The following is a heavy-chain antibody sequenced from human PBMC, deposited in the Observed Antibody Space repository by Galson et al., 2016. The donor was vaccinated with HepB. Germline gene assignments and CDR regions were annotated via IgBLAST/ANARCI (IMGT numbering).Heavy chain of an antibody. CDR1: GGSIRNYC. J-gene: IGHJ6*02. V-gene: IGHV4-59*01. CDR2: IFYSGNT. Sequence: ETLSLTCSVSGGSIRNYCWSWVRQTPGKGLEWIGYIFYSGNTNYNPSLESRVTISVDTSKNQFSLHLKSVTAADTAVYYCARDFLMTTILRRPKNHYSGLDVWGQGASVIVS. CDR3: ARDFLMTTILRRPKNHYSGLDV. D-gene: IGHD5-24*01.